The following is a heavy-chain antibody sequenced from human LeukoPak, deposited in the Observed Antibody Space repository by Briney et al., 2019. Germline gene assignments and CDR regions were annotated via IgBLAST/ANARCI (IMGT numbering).Heavy chain of an antibody. CDR2: IRSNGDTA. Sequence: VGSLCPSPAASGFTFSSIALTWVRQAPGKGLEWVSTIRSNGDTAYNADSVKGRFTISRDNSKNTLYLQMNSLRVEDTAIYYCAKGQELVDRVFDSWGQVTLVTVSS. D-gene: IGHD2-8*02. J-gene: IGHJ4*02. CDR1: GFTFSSIA. V-gene: IGHV3-23*01. CDR3: AKGQELVDRVFDS.